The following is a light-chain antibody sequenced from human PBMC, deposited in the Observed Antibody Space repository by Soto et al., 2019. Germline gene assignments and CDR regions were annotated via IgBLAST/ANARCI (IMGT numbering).Light chain of an antibody. Sequence: DIQMTQSPSTLSASVGDRVTITCRASQSVSSWLAWYQQKPGKAPNLLIYKASNLESGVPSRFSGSGSGTEFTLTISSLQPDDFATYYCQQYNTGPTFGQGTKLEIK. V-gene: IGKV1-5*03. CDR2: KAS. CDR1: QSVSSW. J-gene: IGKJ2*01. CDR3: QQYNTGPT.